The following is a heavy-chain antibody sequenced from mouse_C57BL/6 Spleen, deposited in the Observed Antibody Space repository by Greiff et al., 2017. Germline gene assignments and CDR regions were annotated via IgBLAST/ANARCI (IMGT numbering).Heavy chain of an antibody. CDR1: GYTFTSYW. CDR2: IDPSDSET. Sequence: QVQLKQPGAELVRPGSSVKLSCKASGYTFTSYWMHWVKQRPIQGLEWIGNIDPSDSETHYNQKFKDKATLTVDKSSSTAYMQLSSLTSEDSAVYYCARDWDGEGYFDYWGQGTTLTVSS. J-gene: IGHJ2*01. CDR3: ARDWDGEGYFDY. D-gene: IGHD4-1*01. V-gene: IGHV1-52*01.